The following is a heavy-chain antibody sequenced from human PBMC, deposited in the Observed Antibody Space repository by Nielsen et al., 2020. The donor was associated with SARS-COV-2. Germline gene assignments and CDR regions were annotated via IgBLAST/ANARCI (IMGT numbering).Heavy chain of an antibody. CDR1: GFTFSSYA. CDR2: ISGSGGST. J-gene: IGHJ4*02. D-gene: IGHD2-2*01. Sequence: SCAASGFTFSSYAMSWVRQAPGKGLEWVSAISGSGGSTYYADSVKGRFTISRDNSKNTLYLQMNSLRAEDTAVYYCAKHEDIVVVPAALTLWGQGTLVTVSS. V-gene: IGHV3-23*01. CDR3: AKHEDIVVVPAALTL.